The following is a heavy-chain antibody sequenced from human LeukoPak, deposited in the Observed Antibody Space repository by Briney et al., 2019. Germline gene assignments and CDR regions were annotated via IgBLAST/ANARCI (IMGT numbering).Heavy chain of an antibody. CDR3: AGDTTYYGSSAYPDC. D-gene: IGHD3-22*01. J-gene: IGHJ4*02. V-gene: IGHV1-18*01. CDR2: ISAYNGNT. Sequence: ASVKVSCKASGYTFSSYGISWVRQAPGQGFEWLGWISAYNGNTKYAQKVQGRVTMTTDTSTSTAYMEVRSLRSDDTAVYYCAGDTTYYGSSAYPDCWGRGTLVTVSS. CDR1: GYTFSSYG.